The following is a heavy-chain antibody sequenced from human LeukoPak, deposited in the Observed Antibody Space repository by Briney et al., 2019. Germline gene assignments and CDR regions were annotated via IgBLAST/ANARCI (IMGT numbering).Heavy chain of an antibody. Sequence: GGSLRLSCASSGFTFSDYYMSWLRQAPGKGLEGVSYSSSSSSYTNYADSVKGRFTISIDNAKNSLYLQMNRLRAADTAVYYCARDAMRGGDLDYWGQGTLVTVSS. CDR1: GFTFSDYY. J-gene: IGHJ4*02. V-gene: IGHV3-11*05. D-gene: IGHD2-2*01. CDR3: ARDAMRGGDLDY. CDR2: SSSSSSYT.